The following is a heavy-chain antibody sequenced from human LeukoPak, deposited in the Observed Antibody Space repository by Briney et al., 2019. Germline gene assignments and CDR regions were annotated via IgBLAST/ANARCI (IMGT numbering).Heavy chain of an antibody. Sequence: GASVTVSCKASGFSFTIYGISWVRQAPGQGLEWMGWISTYNGDTNYAQKFQGRVTMTTDTSTSTAYMELRSLRSDDTAVYYCARGPSNTNGRYAYFDYWGQGTLVTVSS. CDR2: ISTYNGDT. J-gene: IGHJ4*02. D-gene: IGHD6-19*01. CDR1: GFSFTIYG. CDR3: ARGPSNTNGRYAYFDY. V-gene: IGHV1-18*01.